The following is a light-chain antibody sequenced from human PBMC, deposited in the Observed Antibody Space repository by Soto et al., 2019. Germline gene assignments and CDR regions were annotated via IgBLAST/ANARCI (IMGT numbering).Light chain of an antibody. CDR2: EVT. V-gene: IGLV2-14*01. J-gene: IGLJ1*01. Sequence: QSVLTQPASVSGSPGQSITISCTGTSSDVGNGYDSVSWYQQHPGKAPKLMIYEVTNRPSGVSSRFSGSKSGNTASLTISGLQAEDEADYYCSSYAGSSNVFGTGTKVTVL. CDR3: SSYAGSSNV. CDR1: SSDVGNGYDS.